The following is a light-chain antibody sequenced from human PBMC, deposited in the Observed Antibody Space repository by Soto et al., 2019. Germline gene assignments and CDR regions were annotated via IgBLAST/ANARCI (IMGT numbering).Light chain of an antibody. V-gene: IGLV2-14*01. CDR3: TSYTTSSTYG. CDR1: SSDVGGYNH. Sequence: QSVLTQPASVSWSPGQSITISCTGTSSDVGGYNHVSWYQQHPGKANKLMNYDVSNRPSGVTNRFSGSKSGNTASLTISRLQAEDEADYYCTSYTTSSTYGFGTGTKVTVL. CDR2: DVS. J-gene: IGLJ1*01.